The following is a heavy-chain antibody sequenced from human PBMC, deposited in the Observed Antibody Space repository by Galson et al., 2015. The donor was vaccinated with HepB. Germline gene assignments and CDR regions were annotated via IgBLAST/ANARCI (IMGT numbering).Heavy chain of an antibody. CDR2: ISAYNGNT. J-gene: IGHJ6*03. Sequence: SVKVSCKASGYTFTGYGISWVRQAPGQGLEWMGWISAYNGNTNYAQKLQGRVTMTTDTSTSTAYMELRSLRSDDTAVYYCASGYCSGGSCYEGYYYMDVWGKGTTVTVSS. CDR3: ASGYCSGGSCYEGYYYMDV. V-gene: IGHV1-18*01. D-gene: IGHD2-15*01. CDR1: GYTFTGYG.